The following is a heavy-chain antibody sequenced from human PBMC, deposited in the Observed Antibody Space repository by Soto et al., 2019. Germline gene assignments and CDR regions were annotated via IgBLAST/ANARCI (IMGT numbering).Heavy chain of an antibody. D-gene: IGHD3-3*01. CDR1: GLTVTNVW. Sequence: EVQLVESGGDLVQPGVSLRLSCAVSGLTVTNVWINWVRQAPGKGLEWVGRIKSRTAGGTTDYAAPVKDRFSSSRDESKNTVYLQMNSPKTEDTYVYFCGWSANQDYESWGQGTRVIVSS. CDR3: GWSANQDYES. J-gene: IGHJ4*02. CDR2: IKSRTAGGTT. V-gene: IGHV3-15*07.